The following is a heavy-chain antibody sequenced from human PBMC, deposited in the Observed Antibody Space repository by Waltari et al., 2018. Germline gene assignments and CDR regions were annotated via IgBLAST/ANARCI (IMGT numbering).Heavy chain of an antibody. CDR3: ARAGGAHCSSTSCYSRYYYYGMDV. Sequence: QVQLQESGPGLVKPSETLSLTCTVSGGSISSYYWSWIRQPPGKGLEWIGYIYYSGSTNYNPPLKSRFTISVDTSKNQFSLKLSSVTAADTAVYYCARAGGAHCSSTSCYSRYYYYGMDVWGQGTTVTVSS. V-gene: IGHV4-59*01. CDR1: GGSISSYY. J-gene: IGHJ6*02. CDR2: IYYSGST. D-gene: IGHD2-2*02.